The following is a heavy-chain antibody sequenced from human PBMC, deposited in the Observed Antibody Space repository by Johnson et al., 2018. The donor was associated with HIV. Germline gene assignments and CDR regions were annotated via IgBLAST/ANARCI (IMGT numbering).Heavy chain of an antibody. J-gene: IGHJ3*02. V-gene: IGHV3-53*01. CDR3: ARERSIAASPAFDI. CDR2: IYSGGST. CDR1: GVTVSTNY. Sequence: VQLVESGGGLIQPGGSLRLSCAASGVTVSTNYMSWVRQAPGKGLEWVSVIYSGGSTYYADSVKGRFTISRDNAKNSLYLQMNSLRAEDTAVYYCARERSIAASPAFDIWGQGTMVTVSS. D-gene: IGHD6-6*01.